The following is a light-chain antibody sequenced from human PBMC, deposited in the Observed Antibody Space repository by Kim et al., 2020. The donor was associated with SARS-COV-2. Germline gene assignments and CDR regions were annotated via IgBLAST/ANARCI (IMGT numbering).Light chain of an antibody. CDR2: GAS. V-gene: IGKV3-15*01. J-gene: IGKJ1*01. Sequence: SPGEGVTLSCSASQSISNKLAWYQHQPGQAPRLLIYGASTRATGVPGRFSASGSGTEFTLTISSLQSEDFAVYFCQQYSNWPPWTFGQGTKVDIK. CDR1: QSISNK. CDR3: QQYSNWPPWT.